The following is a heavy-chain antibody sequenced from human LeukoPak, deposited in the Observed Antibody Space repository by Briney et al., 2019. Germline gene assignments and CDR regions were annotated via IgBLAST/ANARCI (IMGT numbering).Heavy chain of an antibody. D-gene: IGHD3-16*02. CDR2: IYSGGST. J-gene: IGHJ4*02. Sequence: GGSLRLSCAASGFTVSSNYMSWVRQAPGKGLERVSVIYSGGSTYYADSVKGRFTISRDNSKNTLYLQMNSLRAEDTAVYYCARSGGVIPFRYWGQGTLVTVSS. CDR1: GFTVSSNY. CDR3: ARSGGVIPFRY. V-gene: IGHV3-53*01.